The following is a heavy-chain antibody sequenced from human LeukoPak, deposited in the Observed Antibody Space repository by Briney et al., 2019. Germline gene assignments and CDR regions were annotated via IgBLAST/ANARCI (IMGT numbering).Heavy chain of an antibody. CDR3: AKDPHSSWHLPFDY. J-gene: IGHJ4*02. CDR1: GFAFSSYA. CDR2: ISGSGGST. D-gene: IGHD6-13*01. Sequence: GGSLRLSCAASGFAFSSYAMSWVRQAPGKGLDWVSAISGSGGSTYYADSVKGRFTISRDNSKNTLYLQMNSLRAEDTAVYYCAKDPHSSWHLPFDYWGQGTLVTVSS. V-gene: IGHV3-23*01.